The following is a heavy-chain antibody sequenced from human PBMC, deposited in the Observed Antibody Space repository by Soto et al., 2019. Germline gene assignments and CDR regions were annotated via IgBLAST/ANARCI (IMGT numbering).Heavy chain of an antibody. CDR2: INHSGST. CDR1: GGSFSGYY. CDR3: GRGHSGSYYRRFDYFDY. J-gene: IGHJ4*02. V-gene: IGHV4-34*01. D-gene: IGHD3-10*01. Sequence: PSETLSLTCAVYGGSFSGYYWSWIRQPPGKGLEWIGEINHSGSTNYNPSLKSRVTISVDTSKNQFSLKLSSVTAADTAVYYCGRGHSGSYYRRFDYFDYWGQGTLVTVSS.